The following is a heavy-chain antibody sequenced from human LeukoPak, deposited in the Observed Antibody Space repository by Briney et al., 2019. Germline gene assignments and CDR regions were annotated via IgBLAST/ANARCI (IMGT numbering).Heavy chain of an antibody. CDR2: MKQDGSER. CDR3: ARDLGHTGYDLYDY. CDR1: GINFRGYW. V-gene: IGHV3-7*01. Sequence: GGSLRLSCAVSGINFRGYWMAWVRQAPGKGLEWVANMKQDGSERYYVDSVKGRFTISRDNAKNSLYLEMNSLRVEDTAVYYCARDLGHTGYDLYDYWGQGTLVTVSS. D-gene: IGHD5-12*01. J-gene: IGHJ4*02.